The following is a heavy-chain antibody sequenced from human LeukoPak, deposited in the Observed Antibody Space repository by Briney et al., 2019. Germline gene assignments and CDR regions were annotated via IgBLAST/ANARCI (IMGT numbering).Heavy chain of an antibody. J-gene: IGHJ4*02. CDR3: ASGIVGARGPEEFDY. CDR1: GYTFTSYG. V-gene: IGHV1-69*13. D-gene: IGHD1-26*01. CDR2: IIPIFGTA. Sequence: GASVKVSCKASGYTFTSYGISWVRQAPGQGLEWMGGIIPIFGTANYAQKFQGRVTITADESTSTAYMELSSLRSEDTAVYYCASGIVGARGPEEFDYWGQGTLVTVSS.